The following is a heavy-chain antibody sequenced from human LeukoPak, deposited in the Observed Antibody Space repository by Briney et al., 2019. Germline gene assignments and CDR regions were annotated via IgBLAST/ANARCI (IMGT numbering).Heavy chain of an antibody. Sequence: PGGSLRLSCAASGFTFDDYAMHWVRQAPGKGLEWVSGISWNSGSIGYADSVKGRFTISRDNAKNSLYLQMNSLRAEDTAVYYCARIDYDYVWGSYRPYYFDYWGQGTLVTVSS. V-gene: IGHV3-9*01. D-gene: IGHD3-16*02. CDR3: ARIDYDYVWGSYRPYYFDY. CDR1: GFTFDDYA. CDR2: ISWNSGSI. J-gene: IGHJ4*02.